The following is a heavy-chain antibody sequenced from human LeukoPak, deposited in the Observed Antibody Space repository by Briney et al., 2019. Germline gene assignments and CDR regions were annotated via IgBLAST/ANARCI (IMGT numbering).Heavy chain of an antibody. V-gene: IGHV1-18*01. Sequence: ASVEVSCKASGYTFTSYGISWARQAPGQGLEWMGWISAYYGNTNYAQKLQGRVTMTTDTSTSTAYMELRSLRSDDTAVYYCARDIRSSGWYFLDYYYYMDVWGKGTTVTISS. CDR1: GYTFTSYG. CDR2: ISAYYGNT. CDR3: ARDIRSSGWYFLDYYYYMDV. J-gene: IGHJ6*03. D-gene: IGHD6-19*01.